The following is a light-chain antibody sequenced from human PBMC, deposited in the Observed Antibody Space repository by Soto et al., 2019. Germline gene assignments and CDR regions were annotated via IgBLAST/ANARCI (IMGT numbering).Light chain of an antibody. V-gene: IGKV3-20*01. CDR3: QQYGDSLFT. J-gene: IGKJ5*01. Sequence: ETVLTQSPDTLSLSPGERATLSCRASQSVAGSNLAWYQQKPGQTPRLLIYGASSRAPGIPDRFSGSGSVTGFTLPISGLEPEDLGVYYCQQYGDSLFTFGHGKRLAIK. CDR2: GAS. CDR1: QSVAGSN.